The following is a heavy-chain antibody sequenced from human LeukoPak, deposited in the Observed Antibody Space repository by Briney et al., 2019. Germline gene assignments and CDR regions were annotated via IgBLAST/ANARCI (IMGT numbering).Heavy chain of an antibody. CDR3: VRVSSDWEYFDQ. D-gene: IGHD6-19*01. V-gene: IGHV3-74*01. Sequence: GGSLRLSCAASGFTFSSYWMHWVRQAPGKGLVWVSRINSDGRTTTYADSVKGRFTIFRDNAKNTLYLQMNSLSAEDTSVYYCVRVSSDWEYFDQWGQGALVTVSS. CDR1: GFTFSSYW. J-gene: IGHJ4*02. CDR2: INSDGRTT.